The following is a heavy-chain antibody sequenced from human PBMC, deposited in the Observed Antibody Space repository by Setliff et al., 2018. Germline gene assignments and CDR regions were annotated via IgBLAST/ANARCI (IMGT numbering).Heavy chain of an antibody. Sequence: GASVKVSCKASGYTFTRYGISWVRQAPGQGLEWMGWISVYNSNTNYAEKLRGRVTMTTDTSTSTAYMELRGLRSDDTAVYYCARDPRGYSGFDRFRGAFNIWGQGTMVTVSS. D-gene: IGHD5-12*01. CDR1: GYTFTRYG. CDR3: ARDPRGYSGFDRFRGAFNI. V-gene: IGHV1-18*01. J-gene: IGHJ3*02. CDR2: ISVYNSNT.